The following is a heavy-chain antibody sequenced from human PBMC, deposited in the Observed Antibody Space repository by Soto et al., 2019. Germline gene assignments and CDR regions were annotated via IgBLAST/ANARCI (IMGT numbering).Heavy chain of an antibody. CDR3: ARDLVIVGATNLLVTIDY. CDR2: ISSSSSTL. J-gene: IGHJ4*01. V-gene: IGHV3-48*02. CDR1: GFTFSSYS. D-gene: IGHD1-26*01. Sequence: GGFLRLSCAASGFTFSSYSMNWVRKAPGKGLEWVSYISSSSSTLYYADSVKGRFTISRDNAKNSLYLQMNSLRDEDTAVYYCARDLVIVGATNLLVTIDYWGHGSLVTVSS.